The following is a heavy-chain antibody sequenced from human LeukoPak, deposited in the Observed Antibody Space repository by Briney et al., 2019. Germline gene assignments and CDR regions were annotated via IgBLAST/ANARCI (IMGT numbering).Heavy chain of an antibody. CDR2: ISGSGGST. CDR3: AKASIITMVRGPVFQH. D-gene: IGHD3-10*01. CDR1: GFTFSSYA. Sequence: GGSLSLSCAASGFTFSSYAMSWVRQAPGKGLEWVSAISGSGGSTYYADSVKGRFTISRDNSTNTLYLQMNSLRAEDTAVYYCAKASIITMVRGPVFQHWGQGTLVTVSS. J-gene: IGHJ1*01. V-gene: IGHV3-23*01.